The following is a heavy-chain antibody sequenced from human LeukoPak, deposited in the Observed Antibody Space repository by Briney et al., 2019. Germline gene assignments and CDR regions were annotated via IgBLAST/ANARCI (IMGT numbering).Heavy chain of an antibody. CDR2: IKQDGSEK. Sequence: PGGSLRLSCAASGFTFSSYWMSWVRQAPGKGLEWVANIKQDGSEKYYVDSVKGRFTISRDNAKNSLYLQMNSLRAEDTAVYYCARGGLTKQQLVLSVGNQYDYWGQGTLVTVSS. D-gene: IGHD6-13*01. CDR3: ARGGLTKQQLVLSVGNQYDY. J-gene: IGHJ4*02. V-gene: IGHV3-7*01. CDR1: GFTFSSYW.